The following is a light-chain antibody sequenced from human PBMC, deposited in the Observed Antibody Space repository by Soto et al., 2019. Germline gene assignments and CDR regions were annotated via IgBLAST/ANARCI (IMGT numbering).Light chain of an antibody. Sequence: EGVLTQSPGTLSLSPGERATLSCRASQSVSNKYLAWYQQKPGQAPRLLIFGSSDRATGIPDRFSGSGSGTDFTLTISRLEPEDFAVDYCQQYGSSPPYTFGQGTKLEIK. V-gene: IGKV3-20*01. CDR1: QSVSNKY. CDR2: GSS. J-gene: IGKJ2*01. CDR3: QQYGSSPPYT.